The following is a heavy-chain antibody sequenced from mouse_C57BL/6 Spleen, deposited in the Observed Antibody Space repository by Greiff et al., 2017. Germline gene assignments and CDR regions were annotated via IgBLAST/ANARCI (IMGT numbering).Heavy chain of an antibody. CDR3: AKSKSSYVNFDY. D-gene: IGHD1-1*01. J-gene: IGHJ2*01. CDR2: IYPGDGGT. Sequence: QVHVKQSGPELVKPGASVKISCKASGYAFSSSWMNWVKQRPGKGLEWIGRIYPGDGGTNYNGKFKGKATLTADNSSSTAYMQLSSLTSEDAAVYCGAKSKSSYVNFDYWGQGTTIPVSS. V-gene: IGHV1-82*01. CDR1: GYAFSSSW.